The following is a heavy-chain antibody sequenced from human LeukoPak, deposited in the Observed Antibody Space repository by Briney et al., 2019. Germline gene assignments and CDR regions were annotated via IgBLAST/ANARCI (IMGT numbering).Heavy chain of an antibody. D-gene: IGHD4-17*01. V-gene: IGHV3-33*06. CDR3: AKVYYGDYFDY. Sequence: PGGSLRLSCAASGFTFSSYGMHWVRQAPGKGLEWVAVIWYDGSNKYYADSVKGRFTISRDNSKNTLYLQMNSLRAEDTAVYYCAKVYYGDYFDYWGQGTLVTVSS. J-gene: IGHJ4*02. CDR1: GFTFSSYG. CDR2: IWYDGSNK.